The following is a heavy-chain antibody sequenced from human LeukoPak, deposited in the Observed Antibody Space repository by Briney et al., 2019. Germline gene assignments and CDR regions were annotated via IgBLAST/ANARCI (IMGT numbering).Heavy chain of an antibody. CDR1: GGTFSSYA. J-gene: IGHJ4*02. V-gene: IGHV1-69*05. CDR3: ARGHVDTAMVRE. CDR2: IIPIFGTA. Sequence: SVKVSCKASGGTFSSYAISWVRQAPAQGLEWMGRIIPIFGTANYAQKFQGRVTITTDESTSTAYTELSSLRSEDTAVYYCARGHVDTAMVREWGQGTLVTVSS. D-gene: IGHD5-18*01.